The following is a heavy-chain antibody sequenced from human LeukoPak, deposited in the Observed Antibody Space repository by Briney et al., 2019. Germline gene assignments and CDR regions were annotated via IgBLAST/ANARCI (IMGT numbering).Heavy chain of an antibody. CDR3: AKAGTGYSSSWYEG. D-gene: IGHD6-13*01. V-gene: IGHV3-23*01. Sequence: PGGSLRLSCAASGFTFSSYAMSWVRQAPGKGLEWVSAISGSGGSTYYADSVKGRFTISRDNSRNTLYLQMNSLRAEDTTVYYCAKAGTGYSSSWYEGWGQGTLVTVSS. CDR1: GFTFSSYA. CDR2: ISGSGGST. J-gene: IGHJ4*02.